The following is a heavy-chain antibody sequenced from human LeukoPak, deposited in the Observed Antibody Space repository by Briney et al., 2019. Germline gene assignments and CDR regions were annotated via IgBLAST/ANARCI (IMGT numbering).Heavy chain of an antibody. D-gene: IGHD1-26*01. V-gene: IGHV4-39*01. CDR3: ARHELETTRTAGAPFDY. Sequence: RSYDMNGVRQAPGKGRVWVGSLYYSGNTYYNPTLNTRVTISVDTSKNQSSLSPSSVTASDTAVYSSARHELETTRTAGAPFDYWGQGTLVTVSS. J-gene: IGHJ4*02. CDR2: LYYSGNT. CDR1: RSYD.